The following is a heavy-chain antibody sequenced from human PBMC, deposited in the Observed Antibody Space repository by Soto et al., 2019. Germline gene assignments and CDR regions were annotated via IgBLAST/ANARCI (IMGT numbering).Heavy chain of an antibody. CDR1: GGTFSSYA. CDR3: ARGEHDFWSGSGSYPFDY. D-gene: IGHD3-3*01. CDR2: IIPFFGTA. Sequence: QVQLVQSGAEVKKPGSSVKVSCKASGGTFSSYAISWVRQAPGQGLEWMGGIIPFFGTANYAQKFQGRVTITADESTSTDYMELSSLRSEDTAVYYCARGEHDFWSGSGSYPFDYWGQGTLVTVSS. V-gene: IGHV1-69*01. J-gene: IGHJ4*02.